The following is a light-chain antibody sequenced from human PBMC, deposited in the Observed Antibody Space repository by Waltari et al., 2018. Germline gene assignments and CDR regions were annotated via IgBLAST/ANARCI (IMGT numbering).Light chain of an antibody. CDR3: QQYYSSPAT. CDR1: QSISSY. J-gene: IGKJ1*01. V-gene: IGKV1-8*01. CDR2: AAS. Sequence: AIRITQSPSSLSASTGDRVTITCRASQSISSYLAWSQQTPGKAPKVLIYAASTLQSGVPSRFSGSGSGTDFTLTISCLQSEDFAIYYCQQYYSSPATFGQGTKVEIK.